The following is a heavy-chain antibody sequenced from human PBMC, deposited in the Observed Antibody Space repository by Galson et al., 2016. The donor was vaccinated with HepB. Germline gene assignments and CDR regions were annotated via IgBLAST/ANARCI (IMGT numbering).Heavy chain of an antibody. CDR2: ITAGGDAT. Sequence: SLRLSCAASGFTFSSYALSWVRQAPGKGLEWVSSITAGGDATYYADSVKGRFTISRDYSKNTLCLQMNSLRVEDTAVYYCARASWTTTTRFDPWGQGTPVTVSS. CDR3: ARASWTTTTRFDP. D-gene: IGHD2-15*01. CDR1: GFTFSSYA. J-gene: IGHJ5*02. V-gene: IGHV3-23*01.